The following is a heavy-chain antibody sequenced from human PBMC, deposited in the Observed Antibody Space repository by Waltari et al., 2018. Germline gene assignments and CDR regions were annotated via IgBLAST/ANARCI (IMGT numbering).Heavy chain of an antibody. CDR2: IYHSGST. CDR3: ARRAGYAFDI. D-gene: IGHD6-13*01. V-gene: IGHV4-38-2*01. CDR1: GYSISSGYY. J-gene: IGHJ3*02. Sequence: QVQLQESGPGLVKPSETLSLTCAVSGYSISSGYYWGWIRQPPGKGLEWIGSIYHSGSTYYNPSLKSRVTISVDTSKTQFSLRLGSVSAADTAVYYCARRAGYAFDIWGQGTMVTVSS.